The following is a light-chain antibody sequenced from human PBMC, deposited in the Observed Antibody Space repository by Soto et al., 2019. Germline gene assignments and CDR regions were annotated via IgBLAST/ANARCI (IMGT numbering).Light chain of an antibody. Sequence: QSVLTQPPSASGTTGQRVTISCAGSSSTIGSNYVYWYQQLPGTVPQLLIYRNSERPSGVPDRFSGSKSGTSASLAISGLRSEDEADYYCAAWADSLSGVVFGGGTKVTVL. CDR3: AAWADSLSGVV. CDR1: SSTIGSNY. V-gene: IGLV1-47*01. CDR2: RNS. J-gene: IGLJ2*01.